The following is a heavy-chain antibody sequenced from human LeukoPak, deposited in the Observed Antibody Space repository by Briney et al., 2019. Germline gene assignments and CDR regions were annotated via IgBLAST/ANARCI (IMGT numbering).Heavy chain of an antibody. V-gene: IGHV3-33*01. CDR2: IWYDGSNK. J-gene: IGHJ4*02. Sequence: GGSPTLSCAASGFTFSSYGMHWIRQAPCKGLEWVAVIWYDGSNKYYADSVKGRLAISRDNSKNTLYLQVNSLRAEDTAVYYCARDGSSGWYPEYYFDYWGQETLVTVSS. CDR3: ARDGSSGWYPEYYFDY. D-gene: IGHD6-19*01. CDR1: GFTFSSYG.